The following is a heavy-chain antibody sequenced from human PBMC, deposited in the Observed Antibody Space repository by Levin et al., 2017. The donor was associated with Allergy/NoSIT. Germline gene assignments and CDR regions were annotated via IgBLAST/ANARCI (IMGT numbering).Heavy chain of an antibody. CDR2: ISWNSGSI. D-gene: IGHD6-19*01. Sequence: AGGSLRLSCAASGFTFDDYAMHWVRQAPGKGLEWVSGISWNSGSIGYADSVKGRFTISRDNAKNSLYLQMNSLRAEDTALYYCAKEMGEGGSSGPKLTFDYWGQGTLVTVSS. CDR3: AKEMGEGGSSGPKLTFDY. J-gene: IGHJ4*02. V-gene: IGHV3-9*01. CDR1: GFTFDDYA.